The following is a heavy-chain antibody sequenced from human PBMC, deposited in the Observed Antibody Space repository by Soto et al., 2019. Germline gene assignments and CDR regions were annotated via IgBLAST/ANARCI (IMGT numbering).Heavy chain of an antibody. CDR2: IYWDDDQ. D-gene: IGHD4-17*01. CDR3: AHAGDYDLLSFDH. J-gene: IGHJ4*02. V-gene: IGHV2-5*02. Sequence: QITLKESGPPLVRPAQTLTLTCAFPGFSLTTTSMGVAWIRQPPGKALEWLALIYWDDDQRYSPSLKDRLTTSKDTSRSRVVLTISNMNPEDTGTYFCAHAGDYDLLSFDHWGPGTLVTVSS. CDR1: GFSLTTTSMG.